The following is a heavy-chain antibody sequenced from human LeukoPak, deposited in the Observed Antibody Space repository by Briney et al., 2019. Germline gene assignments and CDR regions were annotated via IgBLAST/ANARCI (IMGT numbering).Heavy chain of an antibody. CDR1: GFTFNGYG. V-gene: IGHV3-23*01. D-gene: IGHD6-13*01. CDR2: IRGRDGST. J-gene: IGHJ3*02. CDR3: ARGGRVSFDI. Sequence: GGSLRLSCAASGFTFNGYGMHWVRQAPGKGLEWVSAIRGRDGSTYYADSVKGRLTISRDNSKNTLYLQMNSLRAEDTAVYYCARGGRVSFDIWGQGTMVTVSS.